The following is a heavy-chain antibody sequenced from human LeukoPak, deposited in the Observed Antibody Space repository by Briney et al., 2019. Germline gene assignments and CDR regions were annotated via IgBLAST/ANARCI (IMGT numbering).Heavy chain of an antibody. CDR2: ISSSGSTI. Sequence: PGGSLRLSCAASGFTFSSYEMNWVRQAPGKGLEWVSYISSSGSTIYYADSVKGRFTIYRDNAKNSLYLKMNSLRAEDTAIYYCARETRIRNYYDSGAYYYGDYFDYWGQGTLVTVSS. J-gene: IGHJ4*02. D-gene: IGHD3-22*01. V-gene: IGHV3-48*03. CDR1: GFTFSSYE. CDR3: ARETRIRNYYDSGAYYYGDYFDY.